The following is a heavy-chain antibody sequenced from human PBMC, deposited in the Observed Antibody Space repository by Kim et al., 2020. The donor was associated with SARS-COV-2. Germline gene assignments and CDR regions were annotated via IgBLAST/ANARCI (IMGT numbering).Heavy chain of an antibody. CDR2: INPNSGGT. D-gene: IGHD5-18*01. V-gene: IGHV1-2*04. CDR1: GYTFTGYY. J-gene: IGHJ6*02. Sequence: ASVKVSCKASGYTFTGYYMHWVRQAPGQGLEWMGWINPNSGGTNYAQKFQGWVTMTRDTSISTAYMELSRLRSDDTAVYYCARERAMVTGDYYYYGRDVWGQGTTVTVSS. CDR3: ARERAMVTGDYYYYGRDV.